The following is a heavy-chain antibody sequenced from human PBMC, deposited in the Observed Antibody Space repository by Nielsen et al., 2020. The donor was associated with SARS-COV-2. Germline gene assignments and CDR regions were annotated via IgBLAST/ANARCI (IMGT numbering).Heavy chain of an antibody. CDR1: GGSFSGHY. J-gene: IGHJ6*03. CDR3: ARGVVVPATSMDV. CDR2: INHSGST. V-gene: IGHV4-34*01. D-gene: IGHD2-2*01. Sequence: SETLSLTCAVYGGSFSGHYWSWIRQPPGKGLEWLGEINHSGSTNYNPSLKCRVTISVDMSKNQLSLKLSSATAADTAVYYCARGVVVPATSMDVWGKGTTVTVSS.